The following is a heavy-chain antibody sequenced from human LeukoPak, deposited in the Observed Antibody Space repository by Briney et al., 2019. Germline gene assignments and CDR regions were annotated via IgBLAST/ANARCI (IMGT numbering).Heavy chain of an antibody. V-gene: IGHV3-30*02. Sequence: GGSLRLSCAASGFTFSSYGMHWVRQAPGKGLEWVAFIRYDGSNKYYADSVKGRFTISRDNSKNTLYLQMNSLRAEDTAVYYCANDAQLGGYYYYMDVWGKGTTVTVSS. CDR2: IRYDGSNK. CDR3: ANDAQLGGYYYYMDV. J-gene: IGHJ6*03. CDR1: GFTFSSYG. D-gene: IGHD6-6*01.